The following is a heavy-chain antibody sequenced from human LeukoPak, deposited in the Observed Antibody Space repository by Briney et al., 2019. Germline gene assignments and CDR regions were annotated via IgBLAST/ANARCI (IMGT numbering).Heavy chain of an antibody. V-gene: IGHV4-59*01. J-gene: IGHJ4*02. CDR2: INYSGTT. D-gene: IGHD2-2*01. CDR3: AREAPAYCTSTSCYVFDY. Sequence: SETLSLTCTVSGGSISSYYWSWIRQPPGKGLEWIGYINYSGTTSYNPSLKSRVAMSVDTSKNQFSLKLSSVTAADAAVYYCAREAPAYCTSTSCYVFDYWGQGTLVTVSS. CDR1: GGSISSYY.